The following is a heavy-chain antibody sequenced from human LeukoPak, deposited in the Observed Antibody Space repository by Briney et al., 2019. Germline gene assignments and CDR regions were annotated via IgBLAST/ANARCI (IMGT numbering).Heavy chain of an antibody. CDR1: GFTFSSYD. D-gene: IGHD5-12*01. V-gene: IGHV3-13*01. J-gene: IGHJ6*03. CDR3: ARAGGYDWGYYYYMDV. Sequence: GGSLRLSCAASGFTFSSYDMHWVRQATGKGLEWVSAIGTAGDTYYPGSVKGRFTISRENAKNSLYLQMNSLRARDTAVYYCARAGGYDWGYYYYMDVWGKGTTVTVSS. CDR2: IGTAGDT.